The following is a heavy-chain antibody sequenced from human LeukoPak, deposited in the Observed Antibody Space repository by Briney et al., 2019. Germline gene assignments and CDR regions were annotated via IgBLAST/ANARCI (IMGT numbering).Heavy chain of an antibody. J-gene: IGHJ4*02. Sequence: GGSLRLSCAASGFTFSSYGMSWLRQAPGKGLEWVSFITTSGATTSYADSVKGRFTIPRDNPRNTLYMQMNSLRDEDTALYYCAIMHGYYDGSGYWVQWGQGTLVTVSS. V-gene: IGHV3-23*01. CDR2: ITTSGATT. CDR1: GFTFSSYG. CDR3: AIMHGYYDGSGYWVQ. D-gene: IGHD3-22*01.